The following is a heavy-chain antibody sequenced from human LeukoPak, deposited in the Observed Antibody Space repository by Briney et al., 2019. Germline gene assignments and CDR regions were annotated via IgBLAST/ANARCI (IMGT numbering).Heavy chain of an antibody. Sequence: GGSLRLSCAASGFTFSSYSMTWVRQAPGKGLEWVSSMGSGSRYIYYADSVGGRFTNTRDNAKNSLYLLMNGLRAEDTAVYYCARDRPTGASRLFVVQWGQGTLVTVSS. V-gene: IGHV3-21*01. CDR3: ARDRPTGASRLFVVQ. D-gene: IGHD3-3*01. CDR2: MGSGSRYI. CDR1: GFTFSSYS. J-gene: IGHJ4*02.